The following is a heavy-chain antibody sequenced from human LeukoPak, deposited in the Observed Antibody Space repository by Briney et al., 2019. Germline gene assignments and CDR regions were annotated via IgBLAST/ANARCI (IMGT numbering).Heavy chain of an antibody. Sequence: GASVKVSCKASGGTFSSYAISWVRQAPGQGLEWMGGIIPIFGTANYAQKFQGRVTITADESTSTAYMELSSLRSEDTAVYYCARPRYSGSYQGYYYYGMDVRGQGTTVTVSS. V-gene: IGHV1-69*13. CDR2: IIPIFGTA. CDR3: ARPRYSGSYQGYYYYGMDV. CDR1: GGTFSSYA. J-gene: IGHJ6*02. D-gene: IGHD1-26*01.